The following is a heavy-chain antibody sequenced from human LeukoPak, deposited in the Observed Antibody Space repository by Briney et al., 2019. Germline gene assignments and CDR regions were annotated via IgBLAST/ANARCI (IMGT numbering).Heavy chain of an antibody. CDR3: ATGWYTRSPAY. J-gene: IGHJ4*02. CDR1: GFTFSSYW. D-gene: IGHD2-8*01. V-gene: IGHV3-74*01. CDR2: INSDGSST. Sequence: GGSLRLSCAASGFTFSSYWMHWVRQAPGKGLVWVSRINSDGSSTTYADSVKGRFTISRDNAKDTLYLQMNSPRAEDTAVYYCATGWYTRSPAYWGQGTLVTVSS.